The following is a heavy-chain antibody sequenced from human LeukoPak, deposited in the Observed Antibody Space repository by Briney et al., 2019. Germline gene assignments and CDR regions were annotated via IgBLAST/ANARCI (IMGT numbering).Heavy chain of an antibody. CDR1: GGSISSSSYY. J-gene: IGHJ6*03. D-gene: IGHD6-19*01. Sequence: NPSETLSLTCTVSGGSISSSSYYWGWIRQPPGKGLEWIGSIYYSGSTYYNPSLKSRVTISVDTSKNQFPLKLSSVTAADTAVYYCARDINSGWVGYYYMDVWGKGTTVTISS. CDR3: ARDINSGWVGYYYMDV. CDR2: IYYSGST. V-gene: IGHV4-39*06.